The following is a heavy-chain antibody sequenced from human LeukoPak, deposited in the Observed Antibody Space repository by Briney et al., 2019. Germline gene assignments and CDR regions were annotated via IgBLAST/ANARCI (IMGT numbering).Heavy chain of an antibody. V-gene: IGHV3-30*03. CDR3: TRVEETATTAAIIRKYSYYYYYMDV. D-gene: IGHD4-11*01. CDR1: GFTFSSYG. J-gene: IGHJ6*03. Sequence: SGGSLRLSCAASGFTFSSYGMHWVRQAPGKGLEWVAVISYDGSKKYYADSVKGRFTISRDNAKNSLYLQMSSLRAEDTAVYYCTRVEETATTAAIIRKYSYYYYYMDVWGKGNTVTVSS. CDR2: ISYDGSKK.